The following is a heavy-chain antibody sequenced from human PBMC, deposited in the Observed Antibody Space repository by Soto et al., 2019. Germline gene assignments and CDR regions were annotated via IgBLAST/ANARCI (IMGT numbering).Heavy chain of an antibody. CDR3: ARADYDSSGLDAFDI. J-gene: IGHJ3*02. CDR2: ISYDGSNK. Sequence: PGGSLRLSCAASGFTFSSYAMHWVRQAPGKGLEWVAVISYDGSNKYYADSVKGRFTISRDNSKNTLYLQMNSLRAEDTAVYYCARADYDSSGLDAFDIWGQGTMVNVS. D-gene: IGHD3-22*01. CDR1: GFTFSSYA. V-gene: IGHV3-30-3*01.